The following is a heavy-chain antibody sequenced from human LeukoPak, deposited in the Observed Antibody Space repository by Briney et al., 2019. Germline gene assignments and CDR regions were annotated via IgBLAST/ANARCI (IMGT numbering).Heavy chain of an antibody. J-gene: IGHJ4*02. CDR2: ITSSGCYI. CDR1: AFTFSNYN. V-gene: IGHV3-21*01. Sequence: GGSLRLSCAASAFTFSNYNMNWVRQAPGKGLEWVSSITSSGCYIYYADSVKGRFTISRDDAKNSLYLQLNSLRAEDTAVYFCAKAPITSCRGSYCFPFYSWGQGTLVTLSS. D-gene: IGHD2-15*01. CDR3: AKAPITSCRGSYCFPFYS.